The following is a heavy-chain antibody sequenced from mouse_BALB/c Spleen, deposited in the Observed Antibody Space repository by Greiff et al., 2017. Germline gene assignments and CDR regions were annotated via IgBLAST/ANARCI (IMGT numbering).Heavy chain of an antibody. CDR2: ISYSGST. D-gene: IGHD2-10*01. Sequence: DVQLQESGPGLVKPSQSLSLTCTVTGYSITSDYAWNWIRQFPGNKLEWMGYISYSGSTSYNPSPKSRISITRDTSKNQFFLQLNSVTTEDTATYYCARTPYSKGDAMDYWGKGTSVTVSS. V-gene: IGHV3-2*02. J-gene: IGHJ4*01. CDR3: ARTPYSKGDAMDY. CDR1: GYSITSDYA.